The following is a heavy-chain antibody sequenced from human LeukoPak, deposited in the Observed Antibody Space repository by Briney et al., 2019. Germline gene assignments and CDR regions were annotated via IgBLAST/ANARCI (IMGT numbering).Heavy chain of an antibody. CDR2: INPQGDIT. CDR1: GYTFTKYL. J-gene: IGHJ4*02. CDR3: ARDVTLIIDS. V-gene: IGHV1-46*01. Sequence: ASVKVSCKTSGYTFTKYLIHWVRQAPGQGLEWMGTINPQGDITNYAQKFQGRITLTEDTSTSTVYMELSSLRSEDTAVYYCARDVTLIIDSWGQGTLVTVSS. D-gene: IGHD3-22*01.